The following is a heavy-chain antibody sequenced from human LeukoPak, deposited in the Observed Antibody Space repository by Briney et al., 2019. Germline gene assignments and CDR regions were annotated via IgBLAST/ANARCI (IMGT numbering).Heavy chain of an antibody. CDR2: INEGGSLK. CDR1: GFTFRAYW. V-gene: IGHV3-7*01. CDR3: ARDQYYYDPQYYFDY. Sequence: PGGSLRLSCVDSGFTFRAYWMTWVRQAPGKGLEWVANINEGGSLKYYVDSVTGRFTISRDNAKISLYLQVNSLRAEDTAVYYCARDQYYYDPQYYFDYWGQGTLVTVSS. D-gene: IGHD3-22*01. J-gene: IGHJ4*02.